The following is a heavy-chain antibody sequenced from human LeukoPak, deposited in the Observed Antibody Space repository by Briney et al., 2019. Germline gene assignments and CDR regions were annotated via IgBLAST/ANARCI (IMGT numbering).Heavy chain of an antibody. J-gene: IGHJ4*02. CDR3: ARVGAMVLLG. D-gene: IGHD5-18*01. Sequence: ASETLSLTCTVSGGSISSYYWSWIRQPPGKGLEWIGYIYYSGSTNYNPSLKSRVTISVDTSKNQFSLKLSSVTAADTAVYYCARVGAMVLLGWGQGTLVTVSS. CDR1: GGSISSYY. CDR2: IYYSGST. V-gene: IGHV4-59*01.